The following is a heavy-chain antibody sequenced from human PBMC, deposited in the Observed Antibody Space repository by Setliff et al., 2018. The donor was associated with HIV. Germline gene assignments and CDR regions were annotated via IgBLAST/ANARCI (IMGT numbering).Heavy chain of an antibody. V-gene: IGHV4-4*07. D-gene: IGHD2-15*01. Sequence: PSETLSLTCTVSGGSISTYYWSWIRQPAGKGLEWIGRVSTSGSTKYNPSLKSRVTMSLDTSKNEFSLKLSSVTAADTAVYYCARGQYCGGGSCYSPSYNWFDPWGQGTLVTVPQ. CDR2: VSTSGST. CDR3: ARGQYCGGGSCYSPSYNWFDP. J-gene: IGHJ5*02. CDR1: GGSISTYY.